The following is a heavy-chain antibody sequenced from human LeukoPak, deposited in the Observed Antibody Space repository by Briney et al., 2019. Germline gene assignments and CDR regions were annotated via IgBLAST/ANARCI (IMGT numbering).Heavy chain of an antibody. J-gene: IGHJ4*02. CDR2: INPSDGSS. D-gene: IGHD3-22*01. CDR3: ARGQSSANYYFEY. CDR1: GYTFTNYY. V-gene: IGHV1-46*01. Sequence: ASVKVSCKTSGYTFTNYYMHWVRLAPGQGLAWMGIINPSDGSSTYAQNFQGRVTMTRDTSTSTVYMELSSLRSEDTAVYYCARGQSSANYYFEYWGQGTLVTVSS.